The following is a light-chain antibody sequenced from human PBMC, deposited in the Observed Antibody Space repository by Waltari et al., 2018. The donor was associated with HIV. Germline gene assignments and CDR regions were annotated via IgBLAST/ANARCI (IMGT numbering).Light chain of an antibody. Sequence: YVLTHPPSMSAAPGNTPRITCDENNIATQNQCWYQQKPGQAPVLVMYGHRDRPPGIPERLSGSSSGNTATLTISRVEAGDEADYYCQVWDSSSDHWVFGGGTKLSVL. CDR3: QVWDSSSDHWV. CDR2: GHR. CDR1: NIATQN. J-gene: IGLJ3*02. V-gene: IGLV3-21*04.